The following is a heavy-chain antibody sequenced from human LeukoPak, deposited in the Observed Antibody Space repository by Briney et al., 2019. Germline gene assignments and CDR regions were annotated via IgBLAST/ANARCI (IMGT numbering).Heavy chain of an antibody. Sequence: GGSLRLSCAASGFTFSSYEMNWVRQAPGKGLERLSYISSSGSTIYYADSVKGRFTISRDNAKNSLYLQMNSLRAEDTAVYYCAREGASLGYYFDYWGQGTLVTVSS. V-gene: IGHV3-48*03. D-gene: IGHD4/OR15-4a*01. CDR1: GFTFSSYE. CDR2: ISSSGSTI. J-gene: IGHJ4*02. CDR3: AREGASLGYYFDY.